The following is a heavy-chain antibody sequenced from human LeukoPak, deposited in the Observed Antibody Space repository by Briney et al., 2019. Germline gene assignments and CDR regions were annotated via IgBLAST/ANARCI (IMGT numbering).Heavy chain of an antibody. V-gene: IGHV3-21*01. J-gene: IGHJ3*02. CDR3: ARSTLEYSSSYHDAFDI. D-gene: IGHD6-6*01. CDR1: GFTFSSYS. Sequence: GGSLRLSCAASGFTFSSYSMNWVRQAPGKGLEWVSSISSSSSYIYYADSVKGRFTISRDNAKNSLYLQMNSLRAEDTAVYYCARSTLEYSSSYHDAFDIWGQGTMVTVSS. CDR2: ISSSSSYI.